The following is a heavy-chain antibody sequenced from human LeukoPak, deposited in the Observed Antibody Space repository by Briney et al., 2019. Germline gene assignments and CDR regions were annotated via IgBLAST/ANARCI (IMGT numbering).Heavy chain of an antibody. D-gene: IGHD6-6*01. CDR2: ISSSSSYI. J-gene: IGHJ4*02. V-gene: IGHV3-21*01. CDR3: ARDKQLVQGGGVY. Sequence: GGSLRLSCAASGFTLSSYSMNWVRQAPGKGLEWVSSISSSSSYIYYADSVKGRFTISRDNAKNSLYRQMNSLGAEDTPVYYCARDKQLVQGGGVYWGQGTLVTLSS. CDR1: GFTLSSYS.